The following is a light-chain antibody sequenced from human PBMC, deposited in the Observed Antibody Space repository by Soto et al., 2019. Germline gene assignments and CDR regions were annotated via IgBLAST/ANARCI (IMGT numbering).Light chain of an antibody. V-gene: IGKV1-8*01. CDR3: QHYLNYPIN. J-gene: IGKJ5*01. CDR1: QDIGSV. CDR2: GAS. Sequence: AIRMTQSPSSLSASTGDTVTITCRASQDIGSVLAWYQQKPGTAPKVLISGASNLHGGVPSRFSGSGSRTDFTLTITHLQSEDFATYYCQHYLNYPINFGQGTRLEIK.